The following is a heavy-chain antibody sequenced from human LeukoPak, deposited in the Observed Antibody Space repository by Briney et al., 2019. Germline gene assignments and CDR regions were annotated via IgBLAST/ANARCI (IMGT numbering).Heavy chain of an antibody. V-gene: IGHV6-1*01. CDR3: ARAGLWGEFGY. Sequence: SQTLSLTCAISGDSVSSNSGSWNWLRQSPSRGLEWLGRTYYRSRWFTDYALSVKSRITINPDTSKNHFSLQLNSVTPEDTAVYYCARAGLWGEFGYWGQGALVTVSS. CDR2: TYYRSRWFT. CDR1: GDSVSSNSGS. J-gene: IGHJ4*02. D-gene: IGHD7-27*01.